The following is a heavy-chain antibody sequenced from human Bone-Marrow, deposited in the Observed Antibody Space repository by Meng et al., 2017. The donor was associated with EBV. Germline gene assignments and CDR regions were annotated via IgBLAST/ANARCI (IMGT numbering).Heavy chain of an antibody. V-gene: IGHV3-73*02. CDR2: IRSKANSYAT. D-gene: IGHD4-17*01. CDR3: TRYGDYSDY. J-gene: IGHJ4*02. CDR1: GFTFSGSA. Sequence: EVQLVESGGGLVLPGGSLKLSCAASGFTFSGSAMHWVRQASGKGLEWVGRIRSKANSYATAYAASVKGRFTISRDDSKNTAYLQMNSLKTEDTAVYYCTRYGDYSDYWGQGTLVTVSS.